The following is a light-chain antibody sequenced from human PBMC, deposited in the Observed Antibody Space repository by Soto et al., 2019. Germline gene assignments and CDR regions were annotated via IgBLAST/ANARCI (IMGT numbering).Light chain of an antibody. CDR3: QQYHHWPVT. Sequence: EIVLTQSPGTLSLSPGERATLSCRASQSISSSYLAWYQQKPGQAPRLLISGASSGATGLPSRFSGSGFGTDFTLTINSLQSEDAAVYYCQQYHHWPVTFGGGTKVEIK. V-gene: IGKV3-15*01. J-gene: IGKJ4*01. CDR2: GAS. CDR1: QSISSSY.